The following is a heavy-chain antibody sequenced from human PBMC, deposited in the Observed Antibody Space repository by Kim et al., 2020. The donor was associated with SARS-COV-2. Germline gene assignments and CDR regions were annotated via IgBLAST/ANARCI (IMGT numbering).Heavy chain of an antibody. J-gene: IGHJ6*02. CDR3: ARGDYYYYGMDV. Sequence: NPSLKRRDTITVDTSKTQFSLKLSSVTAADTAVYYCARGDYYYYGMDVWGQGTTVTVSS. V-gene: IGHV4-61*02.